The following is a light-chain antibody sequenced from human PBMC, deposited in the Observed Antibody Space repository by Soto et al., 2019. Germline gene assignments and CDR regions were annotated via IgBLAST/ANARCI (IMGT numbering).Light chain of an antibody. CDR1: QSVDSW. CDR2: KAY. CDR3: QHYNDYSRV. V-gene: IGKV1-5*03. Sequence: DIQMTQSPSTLSASIGDRVTITCRASQSVDSWLAWYQQQPGKAPKLLIYKAYSLQTGVQSRFSGSGSGTEFTLTISRLQPDDFSTYYGQHYNDYSRVFGQGTKVEIK. J-gene: IGKJ1*01.